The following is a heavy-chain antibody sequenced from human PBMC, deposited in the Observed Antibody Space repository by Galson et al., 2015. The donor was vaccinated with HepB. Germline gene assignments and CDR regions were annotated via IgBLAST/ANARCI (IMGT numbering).Heavy chain of an antibody. CDR3: ASFTLLGYYFDY. J-gene: IGHJ4*02. Sequence: CKASGGTFSNYAISWVRQAPGQGLEWMGGIIPILDTANYAQKFQGRVTITADESTSTAYMELSSLRSEDTAIFYCASFTLLGYYFDYWGQGTLVTVSS. CDR2: IIPILDTA. D-gene: IGHD3-16*01. V-gene: IGHV1-69*01. CDR1: GGTFSNYA.